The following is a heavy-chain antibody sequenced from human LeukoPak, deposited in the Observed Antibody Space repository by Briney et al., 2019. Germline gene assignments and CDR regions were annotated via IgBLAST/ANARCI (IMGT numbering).Heavy chain of an antibody. CDR1: GGSFSGYY. Sequence: SETLSLTCAVYGGSFSGYYWSWIRQPPGKGLEWVGSIYYSGSTNYNPSLKSRVTISVDTSKNQFSLKLSSVTAADTAVYYCARGSTAMASLDYWGQGTLVTVSS. J-gene: IGHJ4*02. V-gene: IGHV4-59*01. D-gene: IGHD5-18*01. CDR3: ARGSTAMASLDY. CDR2: IYYSGST.